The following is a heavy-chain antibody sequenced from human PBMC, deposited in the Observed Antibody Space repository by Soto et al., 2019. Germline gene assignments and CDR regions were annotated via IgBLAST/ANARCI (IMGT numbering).Heavy chain of an antibody. CDR2: ITYDGSSK. CDR3: ARGYGGDSASLDY. Sequence: QVQLVESGGGVVQPWWSLRLSCAASEFTFRSYAMHWVRQAPGKGLEWVALITYDGSSKYYADSVKGRFTISRDNSKDTLYLQMNSLRPEDTAVFYCARGYGGDSASLDYWGQGTLVTVSS. J-gene: IGHJ4*02. V-gene: IGHV3-30*04. D-gene: IGHD2-21*01. CDR1: EFTFRSYA.